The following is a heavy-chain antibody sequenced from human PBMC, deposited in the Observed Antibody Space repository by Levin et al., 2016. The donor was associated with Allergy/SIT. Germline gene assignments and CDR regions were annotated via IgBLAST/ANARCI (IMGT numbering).Heavy chain of an antibody. Sequence: GESLKISCAASGFTFSSYAMSWVRQAPGKGLEWVSAISGSGGSTYYADSVKGRFTISRDNSKNTLYLQMNSLRAEDTAVYYCAKGGYGGFYWGQGTLVTVSS. D-gene: IGHD1-26*01. V-gene: IGHV3-23*01. J-gene: IGHJ4*02. CDR3: AKGGYGGFY. CDR1: GFTFSSYA. CDR2: ISGSGGST.